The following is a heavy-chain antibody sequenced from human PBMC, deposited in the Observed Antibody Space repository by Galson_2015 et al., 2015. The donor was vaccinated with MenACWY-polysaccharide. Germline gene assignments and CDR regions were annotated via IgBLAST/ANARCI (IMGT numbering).Heavy chain of an antibody. CDR1: GASISSGSHY. Sequence: TLSLTCAVSGASISSGSHYWGWFRQYPGKNLEWIAYIYYNGRSNYNPSLRSRVSISMDMSKNQFSLNLGSVTAADTAVYFCAGIPATETSCGWFDPWGQGTLVTVPS. V-gene: IGHV4-31*11. CDR2: IYYNGRS. J-gene: IGHJ5*02. D-gene: IGHD4-17*01. CDR3: AGIPATETSCGWFDP.